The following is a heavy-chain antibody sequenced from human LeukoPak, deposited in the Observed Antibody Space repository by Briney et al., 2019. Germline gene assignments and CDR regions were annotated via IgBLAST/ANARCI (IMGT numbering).Heavy chain of an antibody. J-gene: IGHJ4*02. D-gene: IGHD3-9*01. V-gene: IGHV4-34*01. CDR1: GGSFSGYY. CDR3: ARVEVFDDILTGYSYFDY. CDR2: INHSGST. Sequence: SETLSLTCAVYGGSFSGYYWSWIRQPPGKGLEWIGEINHSGSTNYNPSLKSRVTISVDTSKNQFSLKLSSVTAADAAVYYCARVEVFDDILTGYSYFDYWGQGTLVTVSS.